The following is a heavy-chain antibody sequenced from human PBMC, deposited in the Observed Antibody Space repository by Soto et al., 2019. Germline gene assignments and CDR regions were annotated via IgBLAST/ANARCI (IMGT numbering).Heavy chain of an antibody. CDR3: AKGFYYCSGRYNPYYYGMDV. V-gene: IGHV3-23*01. Sequence: EVQLLESGGGLVQPGGSLRLSCAASGFTFSSYAMSWVRQAPGKGLEWVSAISGSGGSTYYADSAKGRFTISRDTSMITLYLQMNRMRSEDTAVYYCAKGFYYCSGRYNPYYYGMDVWGQGTTVTVSS. J-gene: IGHJ6*02. CDR2: ISGSGGST. D-gene: IGHD3-10*01. CDR1: GFTFSSYA.